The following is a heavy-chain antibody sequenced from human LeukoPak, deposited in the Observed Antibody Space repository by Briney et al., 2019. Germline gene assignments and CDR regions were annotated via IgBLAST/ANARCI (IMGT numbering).Heavy chain of an antibody. CDR2: IYPGDSDT. CDR3: ASGRRGAVAGTGELFDY. Sequence: GESLQISCQGSGSIFTSYWIGWVRQLPGKGLEWMGIIYPGDSDTRYSPSCQGQVTISADKAISTAYLQWSSLKASDTAMYYCASGRRGAVAGTGELFDYWGQGTLVTVSS. D-gene: IGHD6-19*01. CDR1: GSIFTSYW. J-gene: IGHJ4*02. V-gene: IGHV5-51*01.